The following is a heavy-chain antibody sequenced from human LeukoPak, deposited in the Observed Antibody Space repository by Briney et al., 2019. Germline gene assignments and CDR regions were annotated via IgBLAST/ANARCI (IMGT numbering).Heavy chain of an antibody. CDR3: ARDRGSGSFDY. D-gene: IGHD3-10*01. V-gene: IGHV3-21*01. Sequence: TGGSLRLSCAASGFTFSSYSMNWVRQVPGKGLEWVSSISSSSSYIYYADSVKGRFTISRDNAKNSLYLQMNSLRAEDTAVYYCARDRGSGSFDYWGQGTLVTVSS. CDR2: ISSSSSYI. CDR1: GFTFSSYS. J-gene: IGHJ4*02.